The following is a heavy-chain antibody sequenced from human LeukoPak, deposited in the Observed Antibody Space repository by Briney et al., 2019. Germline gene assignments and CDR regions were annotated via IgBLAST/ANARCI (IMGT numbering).Heavy chain of an antibody. Sequence: GGSLRLSCAASGFTFSSYGMHWVRQAPGKGLEWVAFIRYDGSNKYYADSVKGRFTISRDNSKNTPYLQMNSLRAEDTAVYYCAKDGSMVLFSHLLDYWGQGTLVTVSS. CDR1: GFTFSSYG. CDR3: AKDGSMVLFSHLLDY. CDR2: IRYDGSNK. V-gene: IGHV3-30*02. D-gene: IGHD3-10*01. J-gene: IGHJ4*02.